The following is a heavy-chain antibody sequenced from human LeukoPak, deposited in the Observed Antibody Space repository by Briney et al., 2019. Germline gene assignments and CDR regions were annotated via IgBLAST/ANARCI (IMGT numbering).Heavy chain of an antibody. CDR1: GFTFDDYG. D-gene: IGHD4-23*01. Sequence: PGGSLRLSCAASGFTFDDYGMSWVRQAPGKGLEWVSGINWNGGSTGYADSVKGRFTISRDNAKNSLYLQMNSLRAEDTALYYCATSNSGVYYYMDVWGKGTTVTVSS. CDR3: ATSNSGVYYYMDV. V-gene: IGHV3-20*04. J-gene: IGHJ6*03. CDR2: INWNGGST.